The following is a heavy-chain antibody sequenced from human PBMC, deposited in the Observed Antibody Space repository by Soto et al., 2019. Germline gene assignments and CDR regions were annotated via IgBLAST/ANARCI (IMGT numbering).Heavy chain of an antibody. J-gene: IGHJ4*02. Sequence: PGGSLRLSCVASGFLFSDHYMDWVRQAAGKGLEWVGRIRNRANSYATDYAASVKGRFSISRDDSKNSLYLDMNSLRTEDTAVYNCVRGSESKRDFDYWGQGTLVTVSS. CDR1: GFLFSDHY. V-gene: IGHV3-72*01. CDR2: IRNRANSYAT. CDR3: VRGSESKRDFDY.